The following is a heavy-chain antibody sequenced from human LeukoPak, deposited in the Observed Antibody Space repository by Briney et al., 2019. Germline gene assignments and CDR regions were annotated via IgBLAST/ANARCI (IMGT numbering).Heavy chain of an antibody. CDR2: IYYSGST. D-gene: IGHD3-10*01. J-gene: IGHJ4*02. CDR3: ARVLLWFGGPYYFDY. Sequence: PETLSLTCTVSGGSISSYYWSWTRQPPGKGLEWIGYIYYSGSTNYNPSLKSRVTISVDTSKNQFSLKLSSVTAADTAVYYCARVLLWFGGPYYFDYWGQGTLVTVSS. V-gene: IGHV4-59*12. CDR1: GGSISSYY.